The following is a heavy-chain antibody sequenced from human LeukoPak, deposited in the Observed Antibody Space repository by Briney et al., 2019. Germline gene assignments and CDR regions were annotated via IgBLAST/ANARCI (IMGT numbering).Heavy chain of an antibody. J-gene: IGHJ6*02. CDR1: GGPMSRGGYY. CDR3: ARGVGGVTVLYYYYYGMDV. V-gene: IGHV4-31*03. CDR2: IYYSGST. D-gene: IGHD2-8*02. Sequence: SETLSLTCTVSGGPMSRGGYYWSWIRQHPGKGLEWTGYIYYSGSTYYNPSLKSRVTISVDTSKNQFSLKLSSVTAADMAVYYCARGVGGVTVLYYYYYGMDVWGQGTTVTVSS.